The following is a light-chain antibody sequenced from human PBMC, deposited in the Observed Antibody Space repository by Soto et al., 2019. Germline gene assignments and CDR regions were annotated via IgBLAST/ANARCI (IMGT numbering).Light chain of an antibody. V-gene: IGKV3-20*01. J-gene: IGKJ5*01. CDR2: GAS. Sequence: EIVLTQSPATLSLSPGERATLSCRASQGVSSYLAWYQQKPGQAPRLLIYGASSRATGIPDRFSGSGSGTDFTLTISRLEPEDFAVYYCQQYGSSQITFGQGTRLEIK. CDR3: QQYGSSQIT. CDR1: QGVSSY.